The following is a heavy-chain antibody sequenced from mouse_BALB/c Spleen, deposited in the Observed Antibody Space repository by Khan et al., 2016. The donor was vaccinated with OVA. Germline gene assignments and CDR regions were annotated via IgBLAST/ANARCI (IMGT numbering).Heavy chain of an antibody. V-gene: IGHV5-4*02. CDR2: ISDGGSST. CDR1: GFTFSDYY. D-gene: IGHD1-1*02. Sequence: EVELVESGGGLVKPGGSLKLSCAASGFTFSDYYMYWVRQTPEKRLEWVATISDGGSSTSYPDSMEGRFTIYRDNAKKNLYLQMSSLKSEDTAMYYCARAGYGGFAYWGQGTLVTVSA. J-gene: IGHJ3*01. CDR3: ARAGYGGFAY.